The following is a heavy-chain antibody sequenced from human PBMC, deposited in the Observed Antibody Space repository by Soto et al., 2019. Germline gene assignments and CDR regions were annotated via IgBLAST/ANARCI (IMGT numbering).Heavy chain of an antibody. V-gene: IGHV3-64D*06. J-gene: IGHJ4*02. CDR3: VKDLGGYSGYDCFFYFDY. D-gene: IGHD5-12*01. Sequence: GGSLRLSCSASGFKFSTYSMHWVRQAPGKGLEYVSGISGNGGRTNYADSVKGRLTISRDNSKNTLYLQMSSLRAEDTAVYYCVKDLGGYSGYDCFFYFDYWGQGTPVTVSS. CDR2: ISGNGGRT. CDR1: GFKFSTYS.